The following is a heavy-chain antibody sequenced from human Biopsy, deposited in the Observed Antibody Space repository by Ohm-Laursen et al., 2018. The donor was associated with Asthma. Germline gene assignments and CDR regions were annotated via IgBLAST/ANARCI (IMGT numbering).Heavy chain of an antibody. J-gene: IGHJ4*02. V-gene: IGHV3-20*01. CDR1: GFTFDDYG. Sequence: GSLRLSCTACGFTFDDYGMSWVRQAPGKGLDWVPGINWNGGSTGYADSVKGRFTISRDNAKNSLYLQMNSLRAEDTALYHCGRDMGGFGSGWFPVEFWGQGTLVTVSS. CDR2: INWNGGST. CDR3: GRDMGGFGSGWFPVEF. D-gene: IGHD6-19*01.